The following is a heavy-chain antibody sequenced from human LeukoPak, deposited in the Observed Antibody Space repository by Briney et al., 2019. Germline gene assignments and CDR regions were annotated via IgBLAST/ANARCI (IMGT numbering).Heavy chain of an antibody. CDR1: GGSMSSYY. V-gene: IGHV4-59*01. CDR3: ARAPYSSTWCLEYFDF. J-gene: IGHJ4*02. CDR2: IYYSGTT. Sequence: SETLSLTCTVSGGSMSSYYWTWIRQPPGKGLEWVGYIYYSGTTKYNPSLKSRVTISLDTSKNQFSLELSSVTAADTAVYYCARAPYSSTWCLEYFDFWGEGTLVTVSS. D-gene: IGHD6-13*01.